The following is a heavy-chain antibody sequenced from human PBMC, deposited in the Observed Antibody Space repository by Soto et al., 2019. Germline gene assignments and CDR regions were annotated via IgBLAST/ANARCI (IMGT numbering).Heavy chain of an antibody. CDR2: TYYRSKWYN. CDR3: ARGVSYDFWSGYYNAYYYYYYYMDV. D-gene: IGHD3-3*01. CDR1: GDSVSSDSAA. V-gene: IGHV6-1*01. J-gene: IGHJ6*03. Sequence: SQPLSLTCAISGDSVSSDSAAWNWIRQSPSRGLEWLGRTYYRSKWYNDYAVSVKSLITINPDTSKNQFSLQLNSVTPEDTAVYYCARGVSYDFWSGYYNAYYYYYYYMDVWGKGTTVTVSS.